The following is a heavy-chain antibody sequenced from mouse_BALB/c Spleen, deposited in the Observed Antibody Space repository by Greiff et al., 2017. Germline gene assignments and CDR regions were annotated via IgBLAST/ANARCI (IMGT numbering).Heavy chain of an antibody. CDR1: GFTFTDYY. D-gene: IGHD2-1*01. CDR3: ARAPIYYGNQCAY. CDR2: IRNKANGYTT. Sequence: EVKLMESGGGLVQPGGSLRLSCATSGFTFTDYYMSWVRQPPGKALEWLGFIRNKANGYTTEYSASVKGRFTISRDNSQSILYLQMNTLRAEDSATYYSARAPIYYGNQCAYWGEGTLVTVSA. V-gene: IGHV7-3*02. J-gene: IGHJ3*01.